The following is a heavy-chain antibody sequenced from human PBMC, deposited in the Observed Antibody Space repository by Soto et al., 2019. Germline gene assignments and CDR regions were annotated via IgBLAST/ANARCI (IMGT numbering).Heavy chain of an antibody. Sequence: QGQLVQSGAEVKEPGASVKVSCKASGYTFASYGINWVRQAPGQGLEWMGWISGYNGNTKYAQKFQGRVTVTTDTSTSTGYMELRSLRSDDTAVYYCARDGILGTTQGSWFDPWGQGTLVTVSS. CDR2: ISGYNGNT. V-gene: IGHV1-18*01. CDR3: ARDGILGTTQGSWFDP. J-gene: IGHJ5*02. CDR1: GYTFASYG. D-gene: IGHD1-26*01.